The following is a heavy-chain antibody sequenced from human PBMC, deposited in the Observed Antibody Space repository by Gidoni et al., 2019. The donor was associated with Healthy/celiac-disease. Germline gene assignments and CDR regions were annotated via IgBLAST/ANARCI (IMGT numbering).Heavy chain of an antibody. Sequence: QVQLVQSGAAVKKPGSSGKVSCTVSGGTFSSYAISWVRQAPGQGLEWMGGLIPLFGTANYAQKFQGEVTMTADKSTSTAYMELSSLRSEDTAVYYCAGDPRDPYSSNWEDEDFGFDPWGQGTLVTVSS. CDR1: GGTFSSYA. CDR2: LIPLFGTA. J-gene: IGHJ5*02. CDR3: AGDPRDPYSSNWEDEDFGFDP. D-gene: IGHD6-13*01. V-gene: IGHV1-69*06.